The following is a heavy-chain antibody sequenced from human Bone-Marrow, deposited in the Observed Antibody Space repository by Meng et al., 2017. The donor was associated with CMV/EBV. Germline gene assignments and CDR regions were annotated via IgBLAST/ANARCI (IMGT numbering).Heavy chain of an antibody. CDR1: GYTFSDYY. CDR3: SRSRGGYSWLDP. V-gene: IGHV1-2*02. J-gene: IGHJ5*02. Sequence: ASVKVSCKASGYTFSDYYIHWVRQAPDQGLEWMAWINPNSGVTNYAQKFQGRVTVTRDTSISTAYMELSRLGSDDTAVYYCSRSRGGYSWLDPWGQGTLVTVSS. CDR2: INPNSGVT. D-gene: IGHD5-12*01.